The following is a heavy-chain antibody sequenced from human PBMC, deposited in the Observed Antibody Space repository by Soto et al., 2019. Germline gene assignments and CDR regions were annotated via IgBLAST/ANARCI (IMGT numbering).Heavy chain of an antibody. D-gene: IGHD6-19*01. V-gene: IGHV1-58*01. J-gene: IGHJ4*02. CDR3: AADVIGVAGDFDH. Sequence: LVQSGPDVKKPGTSVKVSCKTSGFTFGSSAVQWVRQVRGQRLEWIGWIVVASGYSNVAQKFQDRVSLTRDLSKNTAFRELSGLTSEDSAMYYCAADVIGVAGDFDHWGQGTLVSVSS. CDR2: IVVASGYS. CDR1: GFTFGSSA.